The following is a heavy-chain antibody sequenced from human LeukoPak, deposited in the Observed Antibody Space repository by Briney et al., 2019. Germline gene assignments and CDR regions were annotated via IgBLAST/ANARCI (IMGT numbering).Heavy chain of an antibody. V-gene: IGHV4-59*01. J-gene: IGHJ4*02. CDR3: ASAYVLRYFDWSIDY. Sequence: SETLSLTCAVYGGSFSGYFWSWIRQPPGKGLEWIGYIYYSGSTNYNPSLKSRVTISVDTSKNQFSLKLSSVTAADTAVYYCASAYVLRYFDWSIDYWGQGTLVTVSS. D-gene: IGHD3-9*01. CDR2: IYYSGST. CDR1: GGSFSGYF.